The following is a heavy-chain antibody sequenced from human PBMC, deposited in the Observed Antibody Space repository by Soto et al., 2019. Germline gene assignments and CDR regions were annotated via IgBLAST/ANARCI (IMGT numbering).Heavy chain of an antibody. CDR3: AHLYWAASGTRYYFDY. V-gene: IGHV2-5*02. D-gene: IGHD6-13*01. CDR2: IYWDADK. CDR1: GFSFTTDGMG. Sequence: QITLKESGPTLVKPTQTLTLTCTFSGFSFTTDGMGVGWIRQPPGKALEWLGLIYWDADKRSSPSLKSRPPPTKDASRHQEVLTLTNTDPADTAPYTCAHLYWAASGTRYYFDYWGQGTLVTVSS. J-gene: IGHJ4*02.